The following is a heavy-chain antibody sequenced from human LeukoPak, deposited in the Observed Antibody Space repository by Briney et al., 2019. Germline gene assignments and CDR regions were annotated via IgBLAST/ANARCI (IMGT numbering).Heavy chain of an antibody. CDR2: ISSGGRTI. J-gene: IGHJ1*01. Sequence: GGSLRLSCAASGFTFSDYYMSWIRQAPGKGLEWVSYISSGGRTIYYADSVKGRFTISRDNAKNSLYLQMKSLRAEDTAVYYCARSSEGQLLVTNRPQDWGQGTLVSVSS. CDR3: ARSSEGQLLVTNRPQD. V-gene: IGHV3-11*01. CDR1: GFTFSDYY. D-gene: IGHD6-19*01.